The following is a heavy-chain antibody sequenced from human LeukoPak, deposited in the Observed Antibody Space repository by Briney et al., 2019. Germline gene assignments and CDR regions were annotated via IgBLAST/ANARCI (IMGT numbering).Heavy chain of an antibody. CDR3: ARYSYPTRGIVVVPALDY. CDR1: GHTFTSYY. J-gene: IGHJ4*02. D-gene: IGHD3-22*01. Sequence: ASVKVSCKASGHTFTSYYMHWVRQAPGQGLEWMGIINPSGGSTSYAQKFQGRVTMTRDTSTSTVYMELSSLRSEDTAVYYCARYSYPTRGIVVVPALDYWGQGTLVTVSS. CDR2: INPSGGST. V-gene: IGHV1-46*01.